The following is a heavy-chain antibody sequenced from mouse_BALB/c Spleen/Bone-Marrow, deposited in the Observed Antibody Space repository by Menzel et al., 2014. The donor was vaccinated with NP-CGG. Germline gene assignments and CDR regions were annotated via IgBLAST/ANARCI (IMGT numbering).Heavy chain of an antibody. CDR3: ARNFRGDGWLLRDYAMDY. CDR2: IWSDGST. D-gene: IGHD2-3*01. Sequence: VKLVESGPGLVAPSQSLSITCTVSGFSLTTYGVHWVRQPPGKGLEWLVVIWSDGSTTYNSALKSRLSISKDNSKIQVFLKMNSLQTDDTTMYFCARNFRGDGWLLRDYAMDYWGQGTSVTVSS. CDR1: GFSLTTYG. V-gene: IGHV2-6*02. J-gene: IGHJ4*01.